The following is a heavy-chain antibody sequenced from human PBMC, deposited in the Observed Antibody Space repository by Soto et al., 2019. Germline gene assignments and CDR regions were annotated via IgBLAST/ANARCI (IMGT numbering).Heavy chain of an antibody. V-gene: IGHV3-33*01. CDR3: ARDGGFGEYYYNGPYYYYGMDV. Sequence: GGSLRLSCAASGFTFSSYGMHWVRQAPGKGLEWVAVIWYDGSNTYYADSVKGRFTISRDNSKNTLYLQMNSLRSEDTAVYYCARDGGFGEYYYNGPYYYYGMDVWGQGTTVTVSS. D-gene: IGHD3-10*01. J-gene: IGHJ6*02. CDR1: GFTFSSYG. CDR2: IWYDGSNT.